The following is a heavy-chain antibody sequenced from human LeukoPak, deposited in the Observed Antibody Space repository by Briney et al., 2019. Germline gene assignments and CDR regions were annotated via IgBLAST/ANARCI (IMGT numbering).Heavy chain of an antibody. D-gene: IGHD2-15*01. CDR3: AKDSYYCSGGSCSYGFDY. CDR2: IRYDGSNK. CDR1: GFTFSNYG. J-gene: IGHJ4*02. Sequence: GGSLRLSCAASGFTFSNYGMHWVRQAPGKGLEWVAFIRYDGSNKYYADSVKGRFTISRDNSKNTLYLQMNSLRAEDTAVYYCAKDSYYCSGGSCSYGFDYWGQGTLVTVSS. V-gene: IGHV3-30*02.